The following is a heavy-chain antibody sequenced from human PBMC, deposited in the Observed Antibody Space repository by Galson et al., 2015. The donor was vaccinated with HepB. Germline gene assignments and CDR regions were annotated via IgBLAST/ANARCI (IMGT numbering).Heavy chain of an antibody. CDR1: GYTFTSYG. V-gene: IGHV1-18*01. D-gene: IGHD3-22*01. Sequence: SVKVSCKASGYTFTSYGISWVRQAPGQGLEWMGWISAYNGNTNYAQKLQGRVTMTTDTSTSTAYMELRSLRSDDTAVYYCARDGITMIVVDETGAFDIWGQGTMVTVSS. J-gene: IGHJ3*02. CDR2: ISAYNGNT. CDR3: ARDGITMIVVDETGAFDI.